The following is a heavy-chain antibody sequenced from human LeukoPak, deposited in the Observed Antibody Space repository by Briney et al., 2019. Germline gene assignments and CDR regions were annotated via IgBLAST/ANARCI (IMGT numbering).Heavy chain of an antibody. CDR2: INPNSGGT. CDR1: GYTFTSYG. D-gene: IGHD6-19*01. CDR3: ARGRVAGHTMDV. Sequence: ASVKVSCKASGYTFTSYGLSWVRQAPGQGLEWMGWINPNSGGTNYAQKFQGRVTMTRDTSISTAYMELSRLRSDDTAVYYCARGRVAGHTMDVWGKGTTVTVSS. J-gene: IGHJ6*04. V-gene: IGHV1-2*02.